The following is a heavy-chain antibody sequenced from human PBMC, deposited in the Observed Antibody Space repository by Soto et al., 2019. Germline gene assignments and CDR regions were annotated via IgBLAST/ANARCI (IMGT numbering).Heavy chain of an antibody. CDR1: GFTFSNYW. V-gene: IGHV3-7*05. D-gene: IGHD5-18*01. J-gene: IGHJ6*02. Sequence: GGSLRLSCAASGFTFSNYWMSWVRQAPGKGQEWVANIKQDGSEKYYVDSVKGRFTISRDNAKNSLYLQMNSLRAEDTAVYYCARDAEEVYSYGYPTYYYYGMDVWGQGTTVTVSS. CDR2: IKQDGSEK. CDR3: ARDAEEVYSYGYPTYYYYGMDV.